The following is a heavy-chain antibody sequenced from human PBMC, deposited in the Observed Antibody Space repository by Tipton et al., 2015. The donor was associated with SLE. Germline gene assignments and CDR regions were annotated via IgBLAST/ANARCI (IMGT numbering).Heavy chain of an antibody. J-gene: IGHJ4*02. V-gene: IGHV1-69*06. CDR1: GGTFSSYA. CDR3: ARSRASSSLNYFDY. Sequence: QSGPEVKKPGSSVKASCKASGGTFSSYAISWVRQAPGQGLEWMGGIIPIFGTANYAQKFQGRVTITADKSTSTAYMELSSLRSEDTAVYYCARSRASSSLNYFDYWGQGTLVTVSS. CDR2: IIPIFGTA. D-gene: IGHD6-13*01.